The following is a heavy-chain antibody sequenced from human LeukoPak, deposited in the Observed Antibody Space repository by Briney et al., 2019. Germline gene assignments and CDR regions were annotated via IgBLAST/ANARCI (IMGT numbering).Heavy chain of an antibody. CDR3: AKLGTTFYYYYMDV. CDR2: ISYDGSDK. Sequence: PGGSLRLSCAASGFTFSSYAMYWVRQAPGKGLEWVAVISYDGSDKFYADSVKGRFTISRDNSKNTLYLQMNSLRADDTALYYCAKLGTTFYYYYMDVWGKGTTVTISS. V-gene: IGHV3-30*04. CDR1: GFTFSSYA. J-gene: IGHJ6*03. D-gene: IGHD1-7*01.